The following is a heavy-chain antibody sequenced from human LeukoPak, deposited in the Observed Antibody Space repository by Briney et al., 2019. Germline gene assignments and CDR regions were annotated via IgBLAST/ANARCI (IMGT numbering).Heavy chain of an antibody. V-gene: IGHV1-58*01. CDR1: GFTFTSSA. CDR3: AADTRVTIFGVGSITFYYMDV. CDR2: IVVGSGNT. Sequence: SVKVSCKASGFTFTSSAVQWVRQARGQRLEWIGWIVVGSGNTNYAQKFQERVTITRDMSTSTAYMELSSLRSEDTAVYYCAADTRVTIFGVGSITFYYMDVWGKGTTVTVSS. J-gene: IGHJ6*03. D-gene: IGHD3-3*01.